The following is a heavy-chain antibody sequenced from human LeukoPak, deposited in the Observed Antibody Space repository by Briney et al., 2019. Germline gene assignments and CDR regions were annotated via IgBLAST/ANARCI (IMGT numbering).Heavy chain of an antibody. CDR3: ANGPMITFGGLTERDFDY. J-gene: IGHJ4*02. CDR2: MSYDGRNK. CDR1: GFTFSSYG. Sequence: GRSLRLSCAASGFTFSSYGMHWVREAPGKGLEWVAFMSYDGRNKYYADSVKGRFTISRDISQSTLYLQMDSLRTEYTAVYYCANGPMITFGGLTERDFDYWGQGTLVTVSS. V-gene: IGHV3-30*18. D-gene: IGHD3-16*01.